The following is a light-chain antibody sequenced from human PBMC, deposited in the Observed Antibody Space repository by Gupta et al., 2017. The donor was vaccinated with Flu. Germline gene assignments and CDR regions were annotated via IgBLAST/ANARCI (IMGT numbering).Light chain of an antibody. Sequence: ILMTQSPLSLPVSPGQPDSIACRSSQSLLHSNGYNYLDWYLQKPGQSPQLLIYLGSNRASGVPDRFSGSGSGTDFTLKISRVEAEDVGVYYCMQALQTPPWTFGQGTKVEIK. CDR1: QSLLHSNGYNY. CDR3: MQALQTPPWT. J-gene: IGKJ1*01. CDR2: LGS. V-gene: IGKV2-28*01.